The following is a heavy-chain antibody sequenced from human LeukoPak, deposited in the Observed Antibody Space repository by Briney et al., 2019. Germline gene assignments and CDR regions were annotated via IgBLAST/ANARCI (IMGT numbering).Heavy chain of an antibody. CDR2: IIPIFGTA. D-gene: IGHD3-22*01. J-gene: IGHJ4*02. CDR3: ARDPYDSSGGDY. V-gene: IGHV1-69*05. CDR1: GGTFSGYA. Sequence: ASVKVSCKASGGTFSGYAISWVRQAPGQGLEWMGGIIPIFGTANYAQKFQGRVTITTDESTSTAYMELSSLRSEDTAVYYCARDPYDSSGGDYWGQGTLVTVSS.